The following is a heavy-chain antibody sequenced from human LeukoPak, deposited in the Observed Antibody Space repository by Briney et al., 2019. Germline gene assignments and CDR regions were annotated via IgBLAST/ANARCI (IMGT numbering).Heavy chain of an antibody. V-gene: IGHV3-23*01. CDR2: ISGSGGST. CDR1: GFTFSSYW. D-gene: IGHD3-16*01. J-gene: IGHJ3*02. Sequence: HAGGSLRLSCAASGFTFSSYWMNWARQAPGKGLEWVSAISGSGGSTYYADSVKGRFTISRDNAKNSLYVQMNSLRAEDAAVYYCARGWASSRRKAFDIWGRGTMVAVSS. CDR3: ARGWASSRRKAFDI.